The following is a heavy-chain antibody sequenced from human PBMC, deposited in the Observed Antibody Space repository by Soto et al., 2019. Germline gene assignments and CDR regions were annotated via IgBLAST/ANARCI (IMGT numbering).Heavy chain of an antibody. D-gene: IGHD3-22*01. V-gene: IGHV3-23*01. Sequence: GGSVRPSCAAAGVTFRSCAIAWVRQAPGKGLEWVSAISGGGNTYYAASVMGRFTISRDNSKSTLYLQMNSLRADDTAASYCVKWHTYNYDSLAFSGFDWWGQGT. CDR3: VKWHTYNYDSLAFSGFDW. J-gene: IGHJ4*02. CDR2: ISGGGNT. CDR1: GVTFRSCA.